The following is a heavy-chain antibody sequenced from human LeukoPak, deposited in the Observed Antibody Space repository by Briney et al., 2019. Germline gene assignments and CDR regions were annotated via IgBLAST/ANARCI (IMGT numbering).Heavy chain of an antibody. CDR3: ARAHLGIAARPGAFDI. D-gene: IGHD6-6*01. CDR2: IIPIFGTA. J-gene: IGHJ3*02. CDR1: GGTFSSYA. V-gene: IGHV1-69*13. Sequence: SVKVSCKASGGTFSSYAISWVRQAPGQGLEWMGGIIPIFGTANYAQKFQGRVTITADESTSTAYMELSSLRSEDTAVYYCARAHLGIAARPGAFDIWGQGTMFTVSS.